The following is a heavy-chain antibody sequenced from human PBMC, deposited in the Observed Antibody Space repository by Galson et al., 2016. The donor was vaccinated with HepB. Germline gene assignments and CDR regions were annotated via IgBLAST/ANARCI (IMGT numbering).Heavy chain of an antibody. V-gene: IGHV3-30-3*01. CDR3: ARDYVMGDANYFDY. Sequence: SLRLSCAASGFTFSSYAMDWVRQAPGKGLEWVAVISYDGSKKYYADSVKGRVTISRDNSKNTLYLQINNLRAEDTAVSYCARDYVMGDANYFDYWGQGTRVTGSS. J-gene: IGHJ4*02. D-gene: IGHD1-26*01. CDR2: ISYDGSKK. CDR1: GFTFSSYA.